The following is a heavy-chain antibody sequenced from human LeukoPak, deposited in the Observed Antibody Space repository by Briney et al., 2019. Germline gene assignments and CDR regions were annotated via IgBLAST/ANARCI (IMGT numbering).Heavy chain of an antibody. J-gene: IGHJ6*03. D-gene: IGHD6-13*01. CDR2: IRYDGDTK. CDR3: VKDCPGDSSPEGVCHYYMDV. V-gene: IGHV3-30*02. Sequence: PGGSLRLSCAASGFTFNSNGMHWVRQAPGKGLEWVAFIRYDGDTKYYVDSVKGRFTISRYNSKNTLYLQMNSLRGDDTAVYYCVKDCPGDSSPEGVCHYYMDVWGKGTTVTVSS. CDR1: GFTFNSNG.